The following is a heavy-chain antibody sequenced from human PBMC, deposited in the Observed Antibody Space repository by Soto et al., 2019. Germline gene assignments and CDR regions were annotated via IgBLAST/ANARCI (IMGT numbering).Heavy chain of an antibody. CDR2: FYWDDDT. D-gene: IGHD1-1*01. CDR3: AYRKGAATGTGNWFDP. Sequence: QITLKESGPTLVKPTETLTLTCTFSGFSLTTNGVGIGWIRQPPGNPLEWLGLFYWDDDTRYSPSLQNRLTISKDTSKNQVVLTLANMAPEDTGTYYCAYRKGAATGTGNWFDPWGQGTPVTVSS. CDR1: GFSLTTNGVG. J-gene: IGHJ5*02. V-gene: IGHV2-5*02.